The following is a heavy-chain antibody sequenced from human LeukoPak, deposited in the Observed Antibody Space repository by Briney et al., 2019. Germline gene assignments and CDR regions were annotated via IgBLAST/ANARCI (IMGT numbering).Heavy chain of an antibody. CDR3: ARENLAAAADY. CDR2: IRGDGSMT. Sequence: GGSLRLSCAASEFTFSAYWMHWVRQAPGKGLVWVSRIRGDGSMTNYADSVKGRFTISRDNAKNTLYLQMNSLRLEDTAVYYCARENLAAAADYWGQGTVVTISS. CDR1: EFTFSAYW. D-gene: IGHD6-25*01. V-gene: IGHV3-74*01. J-gene: IGHJ4*02.